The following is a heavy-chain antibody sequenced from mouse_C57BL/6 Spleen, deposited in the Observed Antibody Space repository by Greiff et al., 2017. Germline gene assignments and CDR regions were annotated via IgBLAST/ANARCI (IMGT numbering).Heavy chain of an antibody. CDR2: IDPSDSYT. CDR1: GYTFTSYW. Sequence: QVQLQQPGAELVMPGASVKLSCKASGYTFTSYWMHWVKQRPGQGLEWIGEIDPSDSYTNYNQKFKGKSTLTVDKSSSTAYMQLSSLTSADSAVYYCAREGGSLYFGYWGQGTTLTVSS. D-gene: IGHD1-1*02. V-gene: IGHV1-69*01. CDR3: AREGGSLYFGY. J-gene: IGHJ2*01.